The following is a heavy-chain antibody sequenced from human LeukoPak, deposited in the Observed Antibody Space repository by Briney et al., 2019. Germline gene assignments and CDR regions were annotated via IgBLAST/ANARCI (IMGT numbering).Heavy chain of an antibody. CDR1: GFTFSSYA. Sequence: GGSLRLSCAASGFTFSSYAMSWVRQAPGKGLEWVSAISGSGGSTYYADPVKGRFTISRDNSKNTLYLQMNSLRAEDTAVYYCAKSGLGLRYFDWLFGYWGQGTLVTVSS. CDR2: ISGSGGST. D-gene: IGHD3-9*01. V-gene: IGHV3-23*01. CDR3: AKSGLGLRYFDWLFGY. J-gene: IGHJ4*02.